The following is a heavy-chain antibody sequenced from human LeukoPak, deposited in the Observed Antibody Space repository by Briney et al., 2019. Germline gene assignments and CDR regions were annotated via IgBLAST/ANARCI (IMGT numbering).Heavy chain of an antibody. V-gene: IGHV3-30*02. J-gene: IGHJ6*03. D-gene: IGHD5-18*01. CDR2: IRYDGINK. CDR1: GFTFSTHG. Sequence: GGSLRLSCAASGFTFSTHGMHWVRQAPGKGLEWVAFIRYDGINKYYADSVKGRFTISRDSFKNTLYLQMNSLRPEDTAVYYCARDAGEYYGYSYGYTGGYYYYMDVWGKGTTVTISS. CDR3: ARDAGEYYGYSYGYTGGYYYYMDV.